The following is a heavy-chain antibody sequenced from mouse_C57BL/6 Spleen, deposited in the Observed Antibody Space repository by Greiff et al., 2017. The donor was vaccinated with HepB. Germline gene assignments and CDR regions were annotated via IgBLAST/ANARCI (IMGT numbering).Heavy chain of an antibody. J-gene: IGHJ2*01. CDR3: ARDWEGYYFDY. D-gene: IGHD4-1*01. CDR2: IYPGSGNT. V-gene: IGHV1-76*01. Sequence: RPGQGLEWIARIYPGSGNTYYNEKFKGKATLTAEKSSSTAYMQLSSLTSEDSAVYFCARDWEGYYFDYWGQGTTLTVSS.